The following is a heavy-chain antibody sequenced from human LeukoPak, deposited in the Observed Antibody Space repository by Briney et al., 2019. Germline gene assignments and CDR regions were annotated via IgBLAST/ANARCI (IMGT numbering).Heavy chain of an antibody. CDR3: ARLHWVLGRGYGY. Sequence: PSETLSLTCTVSGGSISSSSYYWGWIRQPPGKGLEWIGSIYYSGSTYYNPSLKSRVTISVDTSKNQFSLKLSSVTAADTAVYYCARLHWVLGRGYGYWGQGTLVTVSS. D-gene: IGHD7-27*01. J-gene: IGHJ4*02. CDR1: GGSISSSSYY. CDR2: IYYSGST. V-gene: IGHV4-39*01.